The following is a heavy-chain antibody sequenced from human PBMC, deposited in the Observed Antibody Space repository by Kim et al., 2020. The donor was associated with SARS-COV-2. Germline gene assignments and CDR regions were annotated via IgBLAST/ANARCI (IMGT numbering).Heavy chain of an antibody. D-gene: IGHD2-2*01. CDR3: ARAFCSSTSCMGGYYYGMDV. V-gene: IGHV4-59*01. Sequence: SETLSLTCTVSGGSISSYYWSWIRQPPGKGLEWIGYIYYSGSTNYNPSLKSRVTISVDTSKNQFSLKLSSVTAADTAVYYCARAFCSSTSCMGGYYYGMDVWGQGTTVTVSS. CDR2: IYYSGST. CDR1: GGSISSYY. J-gene: IGHJ6*02.